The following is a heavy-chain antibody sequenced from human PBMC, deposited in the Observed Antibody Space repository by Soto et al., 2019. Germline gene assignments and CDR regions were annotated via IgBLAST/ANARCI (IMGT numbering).Heavy chain of an antibody. V-gene: IGHV1-46*03. CDR1: GYTFTSYY. Sequence: XSVKVSFNASGYTFTSYYMHLVRHPPGQGLEWMGIINPSGGSTSYAQKFQGRVTMTRDTSTSTVYMELSSLRSEETAVYYCARVRCGGDCLHYYGMDVWGQGTTVTVSS. D-gene: IGHD2-21*02. CDR2: INPSGGST. J-gene: IGHJ6*02. CDR3: ARVRCGGDCLHYYGMDV.